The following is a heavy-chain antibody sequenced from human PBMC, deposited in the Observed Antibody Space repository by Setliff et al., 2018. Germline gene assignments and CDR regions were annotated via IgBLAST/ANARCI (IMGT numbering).Heavy chain of an antibody. CDR1: GYTFTSYA. CDR2: INAGNGNT. D-gene: IGHD2-15*01. CDR3: ARLSYCSSGSCYYYYGMDV. J-gene: IGHJ6*02. Sequence: ASVKVSCKASGYTFTSYAMHWVRQAPGQRLEWMGWINAGNGNTKYSQKFQERVTITRDMSTSTAYMELSSLKASDTAMYYCARLSYCSSGSCYYYYGMDVWGQGTTVTVSS. V-gene: IGHV1-3*01.